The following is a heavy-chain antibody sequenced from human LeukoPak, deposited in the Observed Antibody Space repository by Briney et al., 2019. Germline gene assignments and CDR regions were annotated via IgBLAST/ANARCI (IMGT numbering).Heavy chain of an antibody. CDR2: MSPNSGNT. Sequence: ASVKVSCKASGYTFISYDINWVRQATGHGLEWMGWMSPNSGNTGYAQKFQGRVTMTRDTSKSTAYMKLSSLRSEDTAVYYCASGPPNWGFDYWGQGTLVTVSS. CDR1: GYTFISYD. CDR3: ASGPPNWGFDY. V-gene: IGHV1-8*01. J-gene: IGHJ4*02. D-gene: IGHD7-27*01.